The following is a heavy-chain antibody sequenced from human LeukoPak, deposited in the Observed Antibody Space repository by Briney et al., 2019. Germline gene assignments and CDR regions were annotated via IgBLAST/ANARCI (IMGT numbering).Heavy chain of an antibody. J-gene: IGHJ4*02. Sequence: VSVKVSCKASGYTFTSYDINWVRQATGQGLEWMGWMNPNSGNTGYAQKFQGGVTITRNTSISTAYMELSSLRSEDTAVYYCSLVCSSTSCPDYWGQGTLVTVSS. V-gene: IGHV1-8*03. CDR3: SLVCSSTSCPDY. CDR1: GYTFTSYD. CDR2: MNPNSGNT. D-gene: IGHD2-2*01.